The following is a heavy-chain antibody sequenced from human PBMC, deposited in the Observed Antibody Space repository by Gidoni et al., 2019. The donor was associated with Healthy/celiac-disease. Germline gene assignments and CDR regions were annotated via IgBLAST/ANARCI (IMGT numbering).Heavy chain of an antibody. CDR2: IYYSGST. D-gene: IGHD2-15*01. Sequence: QVQLQESGPGLVKPSQTLSLTCTVSGGSISSGGYYVSWIRQHPGKGLEWIGYIYYSGSTYYNQSLKSRVTISVDTSKNQFSLMLSSVTAADTAVYYCARDPLGYCSGGTCYAFDYWGQGTLVTVSS. J-gene: IGHJ4*02. CDR1: GGSISSGGYY. V-gene: IGHV4-31*03. CDR3: ARDPLGYCSGGTCYAFDY.